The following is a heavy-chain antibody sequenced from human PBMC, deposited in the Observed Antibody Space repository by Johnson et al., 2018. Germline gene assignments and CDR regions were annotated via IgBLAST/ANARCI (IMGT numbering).Heavy chain of an antibody. V-gene: IGHV3-13*01. CDR2: VDIAGDT. D-gene: IGHD3-10*01. CDR1: GFTFSTYD. Sequence: VQLVQSGGGLVQXGGSXRLXCAASGFTFSTYDMHWVRQATGKGLEWVSTVDIAGDTYYPGSVKGRFTIPRENAKNSLYLQMNSLRAGDTAVYYCSRGGRDYYYMDVWGKGTTVTVSS. J-gene: IGHJ6*03. CDR3: SRGGRDYYYMDV.